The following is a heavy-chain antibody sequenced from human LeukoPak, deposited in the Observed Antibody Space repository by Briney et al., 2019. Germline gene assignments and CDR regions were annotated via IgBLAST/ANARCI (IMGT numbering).Heavy chain of an antibody. V-gene: IGHV3-30*02. CDR3: ARDILRFLVSDAFDI. D-gene: IGHD3-3*01. J-gene: IGHJ3*02. CDR1: GFTFSSYG. Sequence: PGGSLRLSCAASGFTFSSYGMHWVRQAPGKGLEWVAFIRYDGSNKYYADSVKGRFTISRDNSKNTLYLQMNSLRAEDTAVYYCARDILRFLVSDAFDIWGQGTMVTVSS. CDR2: IRYDGSNK.